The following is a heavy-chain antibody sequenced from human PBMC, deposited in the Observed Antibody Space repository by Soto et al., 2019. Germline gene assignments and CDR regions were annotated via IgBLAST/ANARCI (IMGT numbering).Heavy chain of an antibody. CDR2: MTATGVSI. CDR1: GFSFSGYA. J-gene: IGHJ4*02. D-gene: IGHD6-6*01. V-gene: IGHV3-23*01. CDR3: AKDSIPYSSSYDLDH. Sequence: EVQLLESGGGLVQPGGSLRLSCVASGFSFSGYAMSWVRQAPGKGLVWVSSMTATGVSIYYADSVRGRFTISRDNSKNTPYLQMSSLRAEDTARYYCAKDSIPYSSSYDLDHWGRGALVTVSS.